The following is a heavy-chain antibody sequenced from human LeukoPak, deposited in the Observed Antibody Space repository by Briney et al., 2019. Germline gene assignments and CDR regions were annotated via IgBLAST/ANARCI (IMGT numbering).Heavy chain of an antibody. J-gene: IGHJ1*01. Sequence: GGSLRLSCAASGFTFIKYSMTWVRQAPGKGLEWVSAITGSGAFTDYADSVKGRLTISRDNSKNTLYLQMNSLRAEDTAVYYCAEDQYYDSSGYSSAEYFQHWGQGTLVTVSS. V-gene: IGHV3-23*01. CDR2: ITGSGAFT. CDR3: AEDQYYDSSGYSSAEYFQH. D-gene: IGHD3-22*01. CDR1: GFTFIKYS.